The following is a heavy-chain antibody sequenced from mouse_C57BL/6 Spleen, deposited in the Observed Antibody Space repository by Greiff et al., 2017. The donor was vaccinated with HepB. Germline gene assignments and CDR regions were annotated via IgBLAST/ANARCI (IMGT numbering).Heavy chain of an antibody. V-gene: IGHV1-15*01. CDR1: GYTFTDYE. CDR3: TREDGFSAY. CDR2: IDPATGGT. Sequence: QVQLQQSGAELVRPGASVTLSCKASGYTFTDYEMHWVKQTPVHGLEWIGAIDPATGGTAYNQKFKGKAILTADKSSSTAYMELRSLTSEDAAVYYCTREDGFSAYWGQGTRVTVSA. J-gene: IGHJ3*01. D-gene: IGHD2-3*01.